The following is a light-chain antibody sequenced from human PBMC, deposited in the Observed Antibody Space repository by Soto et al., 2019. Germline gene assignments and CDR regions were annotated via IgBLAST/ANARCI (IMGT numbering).Light chain of an antibody. CDR2: AAS. Sequence: MQLTQSPSPLSASVVDRVTITCRPSQGISSFLAWYQQKQGKAPNLLIYAASTLQTGVPSRFSGGGSGTDGTLTIDNLQNEDGSTYYCQQDDAYTSTFGGGTKVDIK. CDR3: QQDDAYTST. V-gene: IGKV1-9*01. CDR1: QGISSF. J-gene: IGKJ4*01.